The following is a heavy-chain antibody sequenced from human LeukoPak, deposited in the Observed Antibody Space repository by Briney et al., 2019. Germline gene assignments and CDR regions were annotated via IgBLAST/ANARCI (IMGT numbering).Heavy chain of an antibody. CDR2: IYYSGST. D-gene: IGHD3-3*01. Sequence: SQTLSLTCAVSGGSISSGGYSWSWIRQHPGKGLEWIGYIYYSGSTYYNPSLKSRVTISVDTSKNQFSLKLSSVTAADTAVYYCAREADYDFWSGYYSESPWFDPWGQGTLVTVSS. CDR3: AREADYDFWSGYYSESPWFDP. J-gene: IGHJ5*02. CDR1: GGSISSGGYS. V-gene: IGHV4-31*11.